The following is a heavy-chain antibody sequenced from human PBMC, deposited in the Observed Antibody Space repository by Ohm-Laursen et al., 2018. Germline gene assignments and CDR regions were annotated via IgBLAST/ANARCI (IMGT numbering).Heavy chain of an antibody. Sequence: SLRLSCSASGFTVSSKYMSWARQAPGKGLEWVSYISSSGSTIYYADSVKGRFTISRDNAKNSLYLQMNSLRAEDTAVYYCARGGQQQVEDYWGQGTLVTVSS. CDR3: ARGGQQQVEDY. CDR1: GFTVSSKY. V-gene: IGHV3-11*01. D-gene: IGHD6-13*01. CDR2: ISSSGSTI. J-gene: IGHJ4*02.